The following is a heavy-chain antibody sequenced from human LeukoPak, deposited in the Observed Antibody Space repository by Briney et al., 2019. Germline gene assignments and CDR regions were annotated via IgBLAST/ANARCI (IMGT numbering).Heavy chain of an antibody. CDR1: GFTFSSYA. D-gene: IGHD3-10*01. V-gene: IGHV3-23*01. CDR2: ISVSGGTT. CDR3: AKDGGRGVLDY. Sequence: GGSLRLSCAVSGFTFSSYAMNWVRQAPGKGLEWVSSISVSGGTTYYADSVKGRFTISRDNSKNTLYVQMNSLRAEDTAVYYCAKDGGRGVLDYWGQGALVTVSS. J-gene: IGHJ4*02.